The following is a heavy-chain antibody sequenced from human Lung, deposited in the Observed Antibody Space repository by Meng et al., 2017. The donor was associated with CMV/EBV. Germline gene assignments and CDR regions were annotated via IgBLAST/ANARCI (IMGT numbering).Heavy chain of an antibody. V-gene: IGHV1-2*02. CDR2: INPNNGGT. D-gene: IGHD3-3*01. CDR3: VRDLFQFVAD. J-gene: IGHJ4*02. Sequence: ASVKVSCKASGYRFSAHYMHWVRQAPGQGLEWMGWINPNNGGTKYAQKFQGRVTMTRDTSISTVYMELSRLRSEDTAVYFCVRDLFQFVADWRQGTLVTVSS. CDR1: GYRFSAHY.